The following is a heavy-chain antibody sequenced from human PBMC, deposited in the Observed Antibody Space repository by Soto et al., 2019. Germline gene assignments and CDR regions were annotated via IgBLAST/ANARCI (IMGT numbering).Heavy chain of an antibody. CDR1: GYTFTGYY. Sequence: ASVKVSCKASGYTFTGYYMHWVRQAPGQGLEWMGWINPNSGGTNYAQKFQGRVTMTRDTSISTAYMELSRLRSDDTAVYYCATGYCCSTSCLDFDYWGQGTLVTVSS. CDR3: ATGYCCSTSCLDFDY. CDR2: INPNSGGT. D-gene: IGHD2-2*01. J-gene: IGHJ4*02. V-gene: IGHV1-2*02.